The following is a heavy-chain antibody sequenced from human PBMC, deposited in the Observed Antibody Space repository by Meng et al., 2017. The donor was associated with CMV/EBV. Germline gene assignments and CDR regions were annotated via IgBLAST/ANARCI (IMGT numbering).Heavy chain of an antibody. CDR1: GFIFGHYA. CDR2: IRSQAYGGTT. D-gene: IGHD3-3*01. CDR3: TRGGVDFWSGCWYFDL. Sequence: GASLKISCPTSGFIFGHYAMTWVRQAPGKGLEWVGFIRSQAYGGTTEYAASVKGRFTISRDDSKSIAYLQMNSLKTEDTAVYYCTRGGVDFWSGCWYFDLWGRGTLVTVSS. V-gene: IGHV3-49*04. J-gene: IGHJ2*01.